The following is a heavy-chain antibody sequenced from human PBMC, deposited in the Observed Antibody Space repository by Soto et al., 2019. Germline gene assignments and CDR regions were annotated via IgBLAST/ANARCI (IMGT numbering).Heavy chain of an antibody. CDR3: AKVRVTRIAVAGTWNY. Sequence: GGSLRLSCAASGFTFSSYAMSWVRQAPGKGLEWVSAISGSGGSTYYADSVKGRFTISRDNSKNTLYLQMNSLRAEDTAVYYCAKVRVTRIAVAGTWNYWGQGTLVTVSS. J-gene: IGHJ4*02. V-gene: IGHV3-23*01. CDR1: GFTFSSYA. D-gene: IGHD6-19*01. CDR2: ISGSGGST.